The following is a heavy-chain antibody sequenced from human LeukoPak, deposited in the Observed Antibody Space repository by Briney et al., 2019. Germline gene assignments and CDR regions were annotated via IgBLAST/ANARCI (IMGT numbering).Heavy chain of an antibody. CDR2: ISSSGSTI. Sequence: GGSLRLSCAASGFTFSSYEMNWVRQAPGKGLEWVSYISSSGSTIYCADSVKGRFTISRDNSKNTLYLQMNSLRAEDTAVYYCAKDRVYDSRRGYFDYWGQGTLVTVSS. V-gene: IGHV3-48*03. CDR1: GFTFSSYE. D-gene: IGHD3-22*01. J-gene: IGHJ4*02. CDR3: AKDRVYDSRRGYFDY.